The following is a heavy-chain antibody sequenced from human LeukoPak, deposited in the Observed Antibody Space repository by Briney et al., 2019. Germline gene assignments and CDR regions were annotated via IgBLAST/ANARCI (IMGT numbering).Heavy chain of an antibody. CDR1: GFTFSNYA. CDR3: ARDPNGNYVGAFDFQR. V-gene: IGHV3-23*01. Sequence: TGGSLRLSCAASGFTFSNYALTWVRQAPGKGLEWVSSISGVSTHYADSVKGRFSISRDNYKNTLYLQMSSLRAEDTAVYYCARDPNGNYVGAFDFQRWGQGTLVTVSS. J-gene: IGHJ1*01. D-gene: IGHD4-17*01. CDR2: ISGVST.